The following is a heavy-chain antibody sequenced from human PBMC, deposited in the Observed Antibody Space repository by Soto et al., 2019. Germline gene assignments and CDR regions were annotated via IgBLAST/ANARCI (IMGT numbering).Heavy chain of an antibody. CDR2: ISPDGGNK. V-gene: IGHV3-30*18. CDR1: GFTFSKYG. J-gene: IGHJ4*02. D-gene: IGHD2-2*01. Sequence: GGSLRLSCVASGFTFSKYGMHWVRQAPGRGLEWVAVISPDGGNKYYGGSVKGRFAVSRDNSKGSLSLQMNSLRAEDTAVYYCAKHWVVPAADFDYWGQGTLVTVSS. CDR3: AKHWVVPAADFDY.